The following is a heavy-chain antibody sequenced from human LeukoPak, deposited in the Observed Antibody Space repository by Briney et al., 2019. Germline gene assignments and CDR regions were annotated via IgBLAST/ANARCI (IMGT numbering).Heavy chain of an antibody. Sequence: GGSLRLSCAAAGFIFSTYSINWVRQAPGKGLEWVSHISSSSSSIYYADSVKGRFSISRDNAKNSLYLQMNSLRDEDTAVYYCARSGYGSRWYFFDHWGQGTLVTVSS. J-gene: IGHJ4*02. CDR2: ISSSSSSI. D-gene: IGHD6-13*01. CDR3: ARSGYGSRWYFFDH. V-gene: IGHV3-48*02. CDR1: GFIFSTYS.